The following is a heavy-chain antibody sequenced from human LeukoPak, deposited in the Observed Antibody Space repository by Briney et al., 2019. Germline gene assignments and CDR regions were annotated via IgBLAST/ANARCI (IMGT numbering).Heavy chain of an antibody. D-gene: IGHD1-1*01. CDR3: VREGLGGTPYRGNIDY. Sequence: PGGSLRLSCAASGFSFSDCGMHWVRQAPDKGLEWVALIWKDGGDKYYSDSVKGRFTISRDNSKNTLDLQMNSLSAEDTAIYYCVREGLGGTPYRGNIDYWGQGTLVTVSS. CDR2: IWKDGGDK. V-gene: IGHV3-33*01. J-gene: IGHJ4*02. CDR1: GFSFSDCG.